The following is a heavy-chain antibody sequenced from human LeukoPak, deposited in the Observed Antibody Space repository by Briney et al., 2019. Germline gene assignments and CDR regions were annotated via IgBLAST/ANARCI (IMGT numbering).Heavy chain of an antibody. CDR1: GGSFSGYY. Sequence: PSETLSLTCAVYGGSFSGYYWSWIRQPPGKGLEWIGEINHSGSTNYNPSLTSRVTISVDTSKNQFSLKLSSVTARDTAVSYCARRQISGSWYELSYFDYWGQGTLVTVSS. CDR2: INHSGST. J-gene: IGHJ4*02. D-gene: IGHD6-13*01. CDR3: ARRQISGSWYELSYFDY. V-gene: IGHV4-34*01.